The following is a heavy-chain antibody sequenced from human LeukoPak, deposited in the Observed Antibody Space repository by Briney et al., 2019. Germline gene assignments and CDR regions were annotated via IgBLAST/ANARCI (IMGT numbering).Heavy chain of an antibody. CDR1: GLTFSDFW. Sequence: GGSLRLSCAASGLTFSDFWMPWVRQPPGKGLVWVALVKGDGRTTIYADSVKGRFTISRDNAKNTLYLQMNSLRADDSGVYYCATGHSYGYDYWGQGVLVTVSS. CDR3: ATGHSYGYDY. J-gene: IGHJ4*02. CDR2: VKGDGRTT. V-gene: IGHV3-74*01. D-gene: IGHD5-18*01.